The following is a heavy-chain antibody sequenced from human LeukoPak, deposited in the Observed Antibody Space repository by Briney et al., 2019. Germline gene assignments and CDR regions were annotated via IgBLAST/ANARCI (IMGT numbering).Heavy chain of an antibody. D-gene: IGHD5-18*01. V-gene: IGHV4-39*01. CDR1: GGSISSSSYY. CDR3: ARLSRGYSYGYGFDY. J-gene: IGHJ4*02. CDR2: TYYSGST. Sequence: SETLSLTCTVSGGSISSSSYYWGWIRQPPGKGLEWIGSTYYSGSTYYNPSLKSRVTISVGTSKNQFSLKLSSVTAADTAVYYCARLSRGYSYGYGFDYWGQGTLVTVSS.